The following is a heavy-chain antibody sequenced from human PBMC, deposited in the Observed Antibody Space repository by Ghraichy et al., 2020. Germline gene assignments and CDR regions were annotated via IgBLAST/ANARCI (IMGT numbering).Heavy chain of an antibody. V-gene: IGHV3-74*01. Sequence: ETLSLTCAASGFTFSSYWMHWVRQAPGKGLVWVSRINSDGSSTSYADSVKGRFTISRDNAKNTLYLQMNSLRAEDTAVYYCARIKKRFDYFDYWGQGTLVTVSS. CDR2: INSDGSST. J-gene: IGHJ4*02. CDR1: GFTFSSYW. CDR3: ARIKKRFDYFDY. D-gene: IGHD5-24*01.